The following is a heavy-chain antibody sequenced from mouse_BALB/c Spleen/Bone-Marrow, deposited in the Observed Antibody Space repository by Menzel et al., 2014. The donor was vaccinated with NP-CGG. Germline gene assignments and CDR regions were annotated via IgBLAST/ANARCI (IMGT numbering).Heavy chain of an antibody. CDR1: GFTFSNYW. CDR2: IRLKSNNYAT. Sequence: EVKLMESGGGLVQPGGSMKLSCVASGFTFSNYWMNWVRQSPEKGLEWVAEIRLKSNNYATHYAESVKGRFTISRDDSKSSVHLQMNNLRAEDTGIYYCTRRGRGYAMDYWGQGTSVTVSS. CDR3: TRRGRGYAMDY. J-gene: IGHJ4*01. V-gene: IGHV6-6*02.